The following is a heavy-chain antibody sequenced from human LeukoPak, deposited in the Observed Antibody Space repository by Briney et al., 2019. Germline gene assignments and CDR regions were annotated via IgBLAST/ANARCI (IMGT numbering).Heavy chain of an antibody. CDR3: AREREYCSSTSCLTYYYYGMDV. V-gene: IGHV4-39*07. J-gene: IGHJ6*02. CDR2: IYYSGNT. Sequence: NPSETLSLTCTVSGVSITSSSYNWGWIRQPPGKGLEWIGSIYYSGNTYYNPSLKSRVTISVDTSKNQFSLKLSSVTAADTAVYYCAREREYCSSTSCLTYYYYGMDVWGQGTTVTVSS. D-gene: IGHD2-2*01. CDR1: GVSITSSSYN.